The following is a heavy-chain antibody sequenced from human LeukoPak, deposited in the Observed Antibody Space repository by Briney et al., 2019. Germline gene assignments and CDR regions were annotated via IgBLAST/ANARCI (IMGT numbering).Heavy chain of an antibody. Sequence: ASVKVSCKASGYTFTSYDINWVRQATGQGLEWMGWKNPNSGRTGLAQKFQGRLTMTMNTAISTAYMELSSLTSEDTVVYYCARGQATTHGMDVWGQGTTVTVSS. D-gene: IGHD1-26*01. CDR3: ARGQATTHGMDV. CDR2: KNPNSGRT. J-gene: IGHJ6*02. V-gene: IGHV1-8*01. CDR1: GYTFTSYD.